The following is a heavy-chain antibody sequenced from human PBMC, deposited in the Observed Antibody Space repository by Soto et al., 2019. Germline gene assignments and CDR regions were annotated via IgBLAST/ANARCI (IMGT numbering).Heavy chain of an antibody. D-gene: IGHD3-22*01. V-gene: IGHV4-34*01. Sequence: SETLSLTRAVYGGSFSGHSWTWIRQSPGKGLEWIGDINHSGRVNYSPSLKSRVTISLDTSKNQFSLTLSAVTAADTAMYYCSTRAYDTNGYYRFDPWGQGTLVTVSS. J-gene: IGHJ5*01. CDR1: GGSFSGHS. CDR2: INHSGRV. CDR3: STRAYDTNGYYRFDP.